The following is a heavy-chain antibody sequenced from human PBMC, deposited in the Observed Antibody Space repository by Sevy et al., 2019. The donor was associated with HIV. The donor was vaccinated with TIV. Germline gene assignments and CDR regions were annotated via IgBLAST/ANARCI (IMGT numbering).Heavy chain of an antibody. J-gene: IGHJ5*02. D-gene: IGHD6-19*01. CDR1: GGSISAYY. CDR2: IYYTGST. V-gene: IGHV4-59*01. Sequence: SETLSLTCTVSGGSISAYYWSWIRQPPGKALEYIGYIYYTGSTNYNPSLENRVTMSVDTSKNQFSLKLNSVTAADTAVYYCTRAPPVRSGDYSLNWFDPWGQGTLVTVSS. CDR3: TRAPPVRSGDYSLNWFDP.